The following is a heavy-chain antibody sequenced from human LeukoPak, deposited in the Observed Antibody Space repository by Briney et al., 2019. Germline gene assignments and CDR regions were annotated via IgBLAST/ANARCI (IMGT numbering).Heavy chain of an antibody. D-gene: IGHD1-26*01. J-gene: IGHJ4*02. V-gene: IGHV4-39*01. Sequence: KPSETLSLTCTVSGGSISISSYYWAWIRQPPGKGLEWIGSIYYSGNTYYTPSLQSRVTISGDTSKNQFSLKLSSVTAADTAVYFCARHSHSGSFAYWGQGTLVTVSP. CDR3: ARHSHSGSFAY. CDR1: GGSISISSYY. CDR2: IYYSGNT.